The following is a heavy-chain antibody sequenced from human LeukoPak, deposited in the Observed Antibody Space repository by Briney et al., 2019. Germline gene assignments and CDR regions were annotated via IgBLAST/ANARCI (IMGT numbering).Heavy chain of an antibody. Sequence: GGSLRLSCAASGFTFSDYYMSWIRQAPGKGLEWVSYISSSGSTIYYADSVKGRFTIFRDNAKNSLYLQMNGLRAEDTAVYYCARFVDLSGLVVPRGWFDPWGQGTLVTVSS. CDR3: ARFVDLSGLVVPRGWFDP. CDR2: ISSSGSTI. V-gene: IGHV3-11*01. D-gene: IGHD2-15*01. J-gene: IGHJ5*02. CDR1: GFTFSDYY.